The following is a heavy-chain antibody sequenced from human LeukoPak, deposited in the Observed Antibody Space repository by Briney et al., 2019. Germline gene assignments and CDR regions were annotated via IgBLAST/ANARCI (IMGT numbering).Heavy chain of an antibody. CDR1: GGSVSSGNYY. D-gene: IGHD3-22*01. Sequence: SETLSLTCTVSGGSVSSGNYYWSWVRQPSGKGLEWIGYIYYTGSTNYNPSLKTRVTISVDTSKNQLSLKLSSVTAADSDVYYCARECYYDTSGYRYYFDYGGQGTLVTVSS. J-gene: IGHJ4*02. V-gene: IGHV4-61*01. CDR2: IYYTGST. CDR3: ARECYYDTSGYRYYFDY.